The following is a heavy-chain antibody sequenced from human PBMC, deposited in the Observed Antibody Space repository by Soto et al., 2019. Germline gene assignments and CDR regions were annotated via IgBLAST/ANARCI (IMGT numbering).Heavy chain of an antibody. CDR3: ARGWITGTTRWFDP. CDR1: GGTFSSYT. CDR2: ISAYNGST. Sequence: ASVKVSCKASGGTFSSYTISWVRQAPGQGLEWMGWISAYNGSTNYAQKLQGRVTMTTDTSTSTAYMELRSLRSDDTAVYYCARGWITGTTRWFDPWGQGTLVTVSS. V-gene: IGHV1-18*01. D-gene: IGHD1-7*01. J-gene: IGHJ5*02.